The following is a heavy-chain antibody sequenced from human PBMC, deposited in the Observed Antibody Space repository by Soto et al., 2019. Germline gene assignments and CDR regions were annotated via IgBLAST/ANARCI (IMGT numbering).Heavy chain of an antibody. D-gene: IGHD1-26*01. J-gene: IGHJ6*02. CDR2: ISYTGRT. CDR3: ARAWGLLPYYVMNV. CDR1: GDSVTSGSYY. Sequence: SETLSLTCIVSGDSVTSGSYYWTWLRQPPGKGLEWSGYISYTGRTKYNPSLQSRVTISVDTSKNDFSLNLSSVTAAATAVYFCARAWGLLPYYVMNVWGQGTAVTVSS. V-gene: IGHV4-61*03.